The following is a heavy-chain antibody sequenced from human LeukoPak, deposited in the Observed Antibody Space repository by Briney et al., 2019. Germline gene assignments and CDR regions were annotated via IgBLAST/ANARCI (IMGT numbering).Heavy chain of an antibody. V-gene: IGHV4-38-2*01. J-gene: IGHJ4*02. CDR3: ASVNHHFWSGYPLFHY. D-gene: IGHD3-3*02. CDR2: IDHSGST. Sequence: SETLSLTWSVSGYSIISGYYWGWVRQPPGRGREWIGSIDHSGSTYYKPSPKSRVTISVDTSKNHFSLKVSSVTSADTAVYYCASVNHHFWSGYPLFHYWGQRTQATVPS. CDR1: GYSIISGYY.